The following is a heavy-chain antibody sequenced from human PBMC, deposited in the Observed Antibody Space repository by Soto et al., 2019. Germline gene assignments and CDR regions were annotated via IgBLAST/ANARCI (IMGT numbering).Heavy chain of an antibody. CDR1: GFTFSSYA. J-gene: IGHJ4*02. Sequence: QVQLVESGGGVVQPGRSLRLSCAASGFTFSSYAMHWVRQAPGKGLEWVAVISYDGSNKYYADSVKGRFTISRDNSKNTLYLQMNSLRAEDTAVYYCPRGVGANQFDYWGQGTLVTVSS. CDR3: PRGVGANQFDY. CDR2: ISYDGSNK. D-gene: IGHD1-26*01. V-gene: IGHV3-30-3*01.